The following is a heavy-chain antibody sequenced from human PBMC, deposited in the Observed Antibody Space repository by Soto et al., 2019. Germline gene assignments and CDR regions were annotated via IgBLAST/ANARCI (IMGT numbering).Heavy chain of an antibody. CDR1: GFTFSSYA. CDR2: ISYDGSNK. Sequence: GGSLRLSCAASGFTFSSYAMHWVRQAPGKGLEWVAVISYDGSNKYYADSVKGRFTISRDNSKNTLYLQMNSLRAEDTAVYYCARPYSSGYYWDYWGQGTLVTVSS. J-gene: IGHJ4*02. CDR3: ARPYSSGYYWDY. D-gene: IGHD3-22*01. V-gene: IGHV3-30-3*01.